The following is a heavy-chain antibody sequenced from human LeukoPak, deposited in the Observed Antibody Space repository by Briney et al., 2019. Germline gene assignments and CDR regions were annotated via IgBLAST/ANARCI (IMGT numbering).Heavy chain of an antibody. V-gene: IGHV4-34*01. CDR2: INHSGST. CDR3: ARGTPSYYYYGMDV. CDR1: GGSFSGYY. Sequence: SETLSLTCAVYGGSFSGYYWSWIRQPPGKGLEWIGEINHSGSTNYNPSLKSRVTISVDTSKNQFSLKLSSVTAADTAVYYCARGTPSYYYYGMDVRGQGTTVTVSS. J-gene: IGHJ6*02.